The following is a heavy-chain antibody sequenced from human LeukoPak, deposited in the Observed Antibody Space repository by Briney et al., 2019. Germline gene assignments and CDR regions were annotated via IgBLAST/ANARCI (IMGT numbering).Heavy chain of an antibody. CDR3: VKDKDWAFDY. J-gene: IGHJ4*02. V-gene: IGHV3-30*04. CDR1: GFTFSSYA. Sequence: PGGSLRLSCAASGFTFSSYAMHWVRQAPGKGLEWVAVISYDGSNKYYADSVKGRFTISRDNSKNTLYLQLNSLRAEDTAVYYCVKDKDWAFDYWGQGTLVTVSS. CDR2: ISYDGSNK. D-gene: IGHD3-9*01.